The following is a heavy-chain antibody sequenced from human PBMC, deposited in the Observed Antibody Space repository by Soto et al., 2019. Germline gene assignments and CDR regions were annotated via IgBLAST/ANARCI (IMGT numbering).Heavy chain of an antibody. J-gene: IGHJ4*02. CDR1: GGSISSYY. CDR2: IYYSGST. V-gene: IGHV4-59*01. CDR3: ARDHDYGDYTL. Sequence: KPSETLSLTCTVSGGSISSYYWSWIRQPPGKGLEWIGYIYYSGSTNYNPSLKSRVTISVDTSKNQFSLKLSSVTAADTAVYYCARDHDYGDYTLWGQGTLVTVSS. D-gene: IGHD4-17*01.